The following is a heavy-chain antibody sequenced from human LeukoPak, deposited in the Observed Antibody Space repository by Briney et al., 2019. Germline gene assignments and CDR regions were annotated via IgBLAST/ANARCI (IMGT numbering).Heavy chain of an antibody. CDR3: ARWGNNKILDY. CDR2: IWYDGSDK. D-gene: IGHD1/OR15-1a*01. CDR1: GFTFSSHG. Sequence: GRSLRLSCVASGFTFSSHGMHWIRQAPGKGLEWVAVIWYDGSDKYYADSVKGRFIISRDNSKNTLDLQMNSLRAEDTAVYYCARWGNNKILDYWGQETLVTVS. V-gene: IGHV3-33*01. J-gene: IGHJ4*02.